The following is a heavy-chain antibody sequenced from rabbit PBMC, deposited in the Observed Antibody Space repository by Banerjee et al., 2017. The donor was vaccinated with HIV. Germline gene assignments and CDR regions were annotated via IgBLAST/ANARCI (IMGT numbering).Heavy chain of an antibody. V-gene: IGHV1S45*01. D-gene: IGHD8-1*01. CDR3: ARDPGSSYYYAMDL. J-gene: IGHJ6*01. CDR2: IYVGFTDAT. CDR1: GFDFSSYYM. Sequence: QEQLKETGGGLVQPGGSLTLSCKASGFDFSSYYMSWVRQAPGKGLEWVACIYVGFTDATYYASWAKGRFTISKTSSTTVTLQMTSLTAADTATYFCARDPGSSYYYAMDLWGQGTLVTVS.